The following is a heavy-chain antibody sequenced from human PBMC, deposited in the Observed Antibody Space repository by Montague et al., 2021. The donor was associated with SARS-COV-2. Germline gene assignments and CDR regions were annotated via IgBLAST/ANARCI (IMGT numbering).Heavy chain of an antibody. CDR2: ASDSGTT. J-gene: IGHJ4*02. D-gene: IGHD2-15*01. V-gene: IGHV4-34*01. Sequence: SETLSLTCAVYGGSFGGFHWTWIRQSPGGGLEWIGEASDSGTTKYNPSLKSRVTISVDTSKNQFSLSLTSVTAADTAVYYCARRGYCSGLTCYSALAGSSFFIYYWGQGTLVSVSS. CDR1: GGSFGGFH. CDR3: ARRGYCSGLTCYSALAGSSFFIYY.